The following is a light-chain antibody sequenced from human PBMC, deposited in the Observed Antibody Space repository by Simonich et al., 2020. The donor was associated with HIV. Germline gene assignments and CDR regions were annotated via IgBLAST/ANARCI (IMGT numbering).Light chain of an antibody. Sequence: EIVMTQSQPTLSVSPGERATLSCRASKSVSSNLAWYQQKPGQAPRLLIFDAATRATGVPAKFSGSGSVTEFTLTISSIQSEDFAVYYCQQYNNRPLTFGGGTKVEIK. V-gene: IGKV3-15*01. CDR3: QQYNNRPLT. J-gene: IGKJ4*01. CDR1: KSVSSN. CDR2: DAA.